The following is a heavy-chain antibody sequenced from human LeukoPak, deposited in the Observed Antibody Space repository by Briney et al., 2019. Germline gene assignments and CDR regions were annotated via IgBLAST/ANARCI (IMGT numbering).Heavy chain of an antibody. CDR3: ARAVSSLHDFDY. CDR2: INPDSGGT. J-gene: IGHJ4*02. V-gene: IGHV1-2*02. D-gene: IGHD2/OR15-2a*01. Sequence: ASVKVSCKASGYTLTGHYIHWVRQAPGQGLEWMGWINPDSGGTKYAQKFQGRVTMTRDTSVSTAYMELSRLKSDDTAVYYCARAVSSLHDFDYWGPGTLVTVSS. CDR1: GYTLTGHY.